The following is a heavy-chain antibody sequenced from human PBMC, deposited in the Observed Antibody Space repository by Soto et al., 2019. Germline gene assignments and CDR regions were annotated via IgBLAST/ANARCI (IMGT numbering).Heavy chain of an antibody. Sequence: GASVKVSCKASGYTFTSYGISWVRQAPGQGLEWMGWISAYNGNTNYAQKLQGRVTMTTDTSTSTAYMELRSLRSDDTAVYYCARVTYYYDSGGYLGWSYWGQGTLVTVSS. CDR2: ISAYNGNT. CDR3: ARVTYYYDSGGYLGWSY. D-gene: IGHD3-22*01. V-gene: IGHV1-18*04. J-gene: IGHJ4*02. CDR1: GYTFTSYG.